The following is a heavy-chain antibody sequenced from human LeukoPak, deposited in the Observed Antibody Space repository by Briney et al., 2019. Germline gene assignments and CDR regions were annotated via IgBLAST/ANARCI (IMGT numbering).Heavy chain of an antibody. CDR3: ARDLYGSGSSYFDY. Sequence: SETLSLTCTVPGGSISSGDYYWSWIRQPPGKGLEWIGYIYYSGSTYYNPSLKSRVTISVDTSKNQFSLKLSSVTAADTAVYYCARDLYGSGSSYFDYWGQGTLVTVSS. J-gene: IGHJ4*02. CDR2: IYYSGST. D-gene: IGHD3-10*01. V-gene: IGHV4-30-4*01. CDR1: GGSISSGDYY.